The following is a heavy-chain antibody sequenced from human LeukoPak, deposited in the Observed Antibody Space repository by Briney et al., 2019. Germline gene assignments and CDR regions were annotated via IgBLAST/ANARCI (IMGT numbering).Heavy chain of an antibody. Sequence: ASVKVSCNVSGYTFTSYDINWVRQATGQGLEWRGWMKPNSGNTGYAQKFQCRVIMTRNTSISTAYMELSSLRSEDKAVYCCARSGGRITIFGVVIRSYYYGMDVWGRGTTVTVSS. CDR1: GYTFTSYD. V-gene: IGHV1-8*01. D-gene: IGHD3-3*01. J-gene: IGHJ6*02. CDR2: MKPNSGNT. CDR3: ARSGGRITIFGVVIRSYYYGMDV.